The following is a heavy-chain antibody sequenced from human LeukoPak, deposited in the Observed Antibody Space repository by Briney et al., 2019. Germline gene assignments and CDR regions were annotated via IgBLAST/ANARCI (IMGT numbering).Heavy chain of an antibody. CDR3: ARERSGAYLEH. V-gene: IGHV3-53*01. D-gene: IGHD7-27*01. CDR2: TYSGGTT. CDR1: GFTVNNNR. Sequence: PGGSLRLSCAASGFTVNNNRMGWVRRAPGKGLEWVSITYSGGTTYYADSVRGRFTISRDDSKNTLYLQMNSLTAEDTAVYYCARERSGAYLEHWGQGTLVTVSS. J-gene: IGHJ1*01.